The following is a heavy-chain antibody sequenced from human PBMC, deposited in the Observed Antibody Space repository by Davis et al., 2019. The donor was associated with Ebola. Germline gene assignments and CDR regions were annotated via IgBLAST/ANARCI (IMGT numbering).Heavy chain of an antibody. D-gene: IGHD1/OR15-1a*01. V-gene: IGHV1-18*04. CDR1: GYTFTNYY. Sequence: ASVKVSCKASGYTFTNYYMHCVRQAPGQGLEWLGWISAYNGNTNYARKVQGRVTMTTDTSTNTAYLELGSLRSADTAAYYCVRNVGLTTADLSDYWGQGTLVTVSS. CDR3: VRNVGLTTADLSDY. J-gene: IGHJ4*02. CDR2: ISAYNGNT.